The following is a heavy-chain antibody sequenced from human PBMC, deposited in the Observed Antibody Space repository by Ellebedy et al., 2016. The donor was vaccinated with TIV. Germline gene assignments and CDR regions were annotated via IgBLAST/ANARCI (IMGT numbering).Heavy chain of an antibody. Sequence: MPSETLSLTCTVSGGSIGSSYWNWIRQAPGKGLEWIGYIHHRGSTNYNPSLKSRVTISMDTSKNQFSLELSSVTAADAAVYYCARLQITERTISEYNWFDPWGQGTLVTVSS. CDR1: GGSIGSSY. V-gene: IGHV4-59*08. CDR2: IHHRGST. CDR3: ARLQITERTISEYNWFDP. J-gene: IGHJ5*02. D-gene: IGHD1-20*01.